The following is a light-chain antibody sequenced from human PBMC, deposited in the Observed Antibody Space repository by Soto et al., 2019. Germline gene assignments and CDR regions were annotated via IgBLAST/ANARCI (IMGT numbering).Light chain of an antibody. CDR1: SSDVGSYNL. Sequence: SVLTQPASVSGSPGQSIIISCTGASSDVGSYNLVSWCQQHPGKAPKLMIYEGSKRPSGVSNRFSGSKSGNTASLTISGLQAEDEADYYCCSHEGSSPYVFGTGTKVTVL. CDR3: CSHEGSSPYV. J-gene: IGLJ1*01. CDR2: EGS. V-gene: IGLV2-23*01.